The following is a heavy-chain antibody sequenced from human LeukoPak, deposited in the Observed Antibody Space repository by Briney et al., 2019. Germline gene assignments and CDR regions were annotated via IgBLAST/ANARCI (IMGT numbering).Heavy chain of an antibody. D-gene: IGHD3-16*01. J-gene: IGHJ6*02. CDR1: GFTFSSYW. CDR3: ARGGGLDV. V-gene: IGHV3-7*03. Sequence: GSLRLSCAASGFTFSSYWMNWARQAPGKGLEWVASINHNGNVNYYVDAVRGRFTISRDNAKNSLYLQMSNLRAEDTAVYFCARGGGLDVWGQGATVAVSS. CDR2: INHNGNVN.